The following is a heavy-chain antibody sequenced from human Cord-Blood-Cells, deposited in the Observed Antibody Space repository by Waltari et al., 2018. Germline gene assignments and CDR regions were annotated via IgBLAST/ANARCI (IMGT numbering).Heavy chain of an antibody. CDR3: ARGAGSSSSWYFDL. Sequence: QVQLQQWGAGLVKPSETLSLTCAVYGGSFMGYYWSWIRQPPGKGLEWIGEINHSGSTNYNPSLKSRVTISVDTSKNQVSLKLSSVTAADTAVYYCARGAGSSSSWYFDLWGRGTLVTVSS. J-gene: IGHJ2*01. CDR1: GGSFMGYY. CDR2: INHSGST. V-gene: IGHV4-34*01. D-gene: IGHD6-6*01.